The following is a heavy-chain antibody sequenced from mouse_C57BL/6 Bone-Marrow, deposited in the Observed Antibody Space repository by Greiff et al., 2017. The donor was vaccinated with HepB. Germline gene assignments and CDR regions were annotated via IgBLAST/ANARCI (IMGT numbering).Heavy chain of an antibody. D-gene: IGHD1-1*01. V-gene: IGHV1-64*01. CDR2: IHPNSGST. CDR3: ARGQSLLPYFDY. Sequence: QVQLKQPGAELVKPGASVKLSCKASGYTFTSYWMHWVKQRPGQGLEWIGMIHPNSGSTNYNEKFKSKATLTVDKSSSTAYMQLSSLTSEDSAVYYCARGQSLLPYFDYWGQGTTLTVSS. J-gene: IGHJ2*01. CDR1: GYTFTSYW.